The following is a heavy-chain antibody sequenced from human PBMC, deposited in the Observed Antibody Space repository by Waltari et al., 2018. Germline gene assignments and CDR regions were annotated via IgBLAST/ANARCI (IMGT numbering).Heavy chain of an antibody. D-gene: IGHD5-12*01. V-gene: IGHV3-7*01. CDR2: IKQDGSEK. J-gene: IGHJ4*02. CDR3: ARFIVATIRDYFDY. CDR1: GFTFSSYW. Sequence: EVQLVESGGGLVQPGGSLRISCAASGFTFSSYWMSWVRQAPGKGLEWVANIKQDGSEKYYVDSVKGRFTISRDNAKNSLYLQMNSLRAEDTAVYYCARFIVATIRDYFDYWGQGTLVTVSS.